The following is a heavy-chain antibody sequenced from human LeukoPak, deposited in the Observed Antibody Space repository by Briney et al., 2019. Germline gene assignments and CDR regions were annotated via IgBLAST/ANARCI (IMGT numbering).Heavy chain of an antibody. D-gene: IGHD5-12*01. J-gene: IGHJ4*02. CDR2: INPNSGDT. CDR3: ASGIVATISGFDD. CDR1: GYTFTGYY. Sequence: ASVKVSCKASGYTFTGYYIHWVRQAPGQGLEWMGWINPNSGDTNYAQKFQGRVTMTRDTSISTAYMELSRLRSDDTAVYYCASGIVATISGFDDWGQGTLVTVSS. V-gene: IGHV1-2*02.